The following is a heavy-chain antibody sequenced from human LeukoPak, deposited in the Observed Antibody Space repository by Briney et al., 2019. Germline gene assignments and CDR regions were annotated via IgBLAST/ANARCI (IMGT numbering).Heavy chain of an antibody. D-gene: IGHD5-24*01. Sequence: PSQTLSLTCTVSGGSISSGDYYWSWIRQPPGKGLEWIGYIYYSGSTYYNPSLKRRVTISVDTSKNQFSLKLCSVTAAHTAVYYCARGREMATIFDYWGQGTLVTVSS. CDR2: IYYSGST. V-gene: IGHV4-30-4*08. CDR1: GGSISSGDYY. J-gene: IGHJ4*02. CDR3: ARGREMATIFDY.